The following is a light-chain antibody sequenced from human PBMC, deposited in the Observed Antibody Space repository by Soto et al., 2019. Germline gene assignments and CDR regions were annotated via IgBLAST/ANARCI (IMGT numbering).Light chain of an antibody. J-gene: IGKJ2*01. CDR1: QSISSW. CDR2: KAS. Sequence: DIQMTQSPSTLSASVGDRVTITCRASQSISSWLAWYQQKPGKAPNVLIYKASSLESGVPSRFSGSGSGTESTLTLSSRQLGISAPFYAQQQNSYTRVTFGRGPKREIK. CDR3: QQQNSYTRVT. V-gene: IGKV1-5*03.